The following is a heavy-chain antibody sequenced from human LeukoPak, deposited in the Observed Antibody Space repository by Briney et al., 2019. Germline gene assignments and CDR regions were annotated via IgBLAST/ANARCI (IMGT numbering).Heavy chain of an antibody. CDR2: ISYDGIYK. CDR1: GFMFGSYP. D-gene: IGHD4-17*01. V-gene: IGHV3-30*04. CDR3: AKEIWPTVTTPGHTHFDY. Sequence: GGSLRLSCAASGFMFGSYPMQWVRQAPGKGLDWVAVISYDGIYKNYADSVKGRFTISRDNSKNTLCLQMNSLRAEDTAVYYCAKEIWPTVTTPGHTHFDYWGQGTLVTVSS. J-gene: IGHJ4*02.